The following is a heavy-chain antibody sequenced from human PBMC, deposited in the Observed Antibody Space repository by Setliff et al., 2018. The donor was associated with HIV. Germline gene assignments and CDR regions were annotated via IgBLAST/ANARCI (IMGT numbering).Heavy chain of an antibody. CDR2: VTNTGDT. V-gene: IGHV4-4*07. CDR3: ARVQMAYAAFDV. CDR1: GDSINTPFW. Sequence: SETLSLTCTVSGDSINTPFWWSWIRQPAGKGLEWIGRVTNTGDTSYNPSLKSRVTISADTSKNQFSLKLNSVTAADTAVYYCARVQMAYAAFDVWGQGTMVTVSS. J-gene: IGHJ3*01. D-gene: IGHD4-17*01.